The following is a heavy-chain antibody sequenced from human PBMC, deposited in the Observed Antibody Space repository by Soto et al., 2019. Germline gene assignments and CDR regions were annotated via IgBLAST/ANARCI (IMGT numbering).Heavy chain of an antibody. CDR3: ARGGKAARPDNWFDP. Sequence: PSETLSLTCTVSGGSISSGPYSWGWIRQPPGEGLEWIGEIYHSGSTNYNPSLKSRVTISVDKSKNQFSLKLRSVTAADTAVYYCARGGKAARPDNWFDPWGQGTLVTVSS. CDR1: GGSISSGPYS. V-gene: IGHV4-39*07. CDR2: IYHSGST. D-gene: IGHD6-6*01. J-gene: IGHJ5*02.